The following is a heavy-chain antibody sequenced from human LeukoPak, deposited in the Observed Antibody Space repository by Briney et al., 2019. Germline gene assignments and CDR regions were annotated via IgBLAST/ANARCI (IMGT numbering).Heavy chain of an antibody. CDR3: ARGARRVVAPDSGFDI. J-gene: IGHJ3*02. CDR1: GGSINSYY. D-gene: IGHD2-2*01. Sequence: PSETLSLTCTVSGGSINSYYWSWIRQPAGKGLEWIGRIYSSGSTDYNPSLKSRVALSVDTSKNQFSLKLISVTAADTAVYYCARGARRVVAPDSGFDIWGQGTMVSVSS. CDR2: IYSSGST. V-gene: IGHV4-4*07.